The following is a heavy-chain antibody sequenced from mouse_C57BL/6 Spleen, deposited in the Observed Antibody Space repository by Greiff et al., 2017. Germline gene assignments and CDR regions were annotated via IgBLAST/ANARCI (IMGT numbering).Heavy chain of an antibody. V-gene: IGHV1-82*01. J-gene: IGHJ3*01. Sequence: VQLQQSGPELVKPGASVKISCKASGYAFSSSWMNWVKQRPGKGLEWIGRIYPGDGDTNYNGKFKGKATLTADKSSSTAYMQLSSLTSEDSAVYFCARSPYSSYGPWFAYWGQGTLVTVSA. D-gene: IGHD1-1*01. CDR1: GYAFSSSW. CDR3: ARSPYSSYGPWFAY. CDR2: IYPGDGDT.